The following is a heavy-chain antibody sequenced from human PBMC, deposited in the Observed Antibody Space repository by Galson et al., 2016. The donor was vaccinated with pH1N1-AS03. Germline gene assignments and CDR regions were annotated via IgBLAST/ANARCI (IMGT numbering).Heavy chain of an antibody. CDR3: ARAGMAASYFHYYYLDV. J-gene: IGHJ4*02. CDR2: IKEDGSEK. CDR1: GFTFSSYW. D-gene: IGHD6-25*01. Sequence: SLRLSCAASGFTFSSYWMSWVRQAPGKGLEWVANIKEDGSEKYYVDSVKGRFTISRDNGKHSLYLQMNSLRAEDTAVYFCARAGMAASYFHYYYLDVWGQGTLVTVSS. V-gene: IGHV3-7*04.